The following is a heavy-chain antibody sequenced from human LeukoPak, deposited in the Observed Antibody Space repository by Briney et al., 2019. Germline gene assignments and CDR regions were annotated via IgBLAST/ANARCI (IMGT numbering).Heavy chain of an antibody. Sequence: PSETLSLTCTVSGGSINSGGYYWSWIRQHPGKGLEWIGYIYYSGSTYYNPSLKSRVTISVDTSKNQFSLKLSSVTAADTAVYYCARDRLEWLSTPTDYYYYGMDVWGQGTTVTVSS. J-gene: IGHJ6*02. V-gene: IGHV4-31*03. CDR1: GGSINSGGYY. CDR3: ARDRLEWLSTPTDYYYYGMDV. CDR2: IYYSGST. D-gene: IGHD3-3*01.